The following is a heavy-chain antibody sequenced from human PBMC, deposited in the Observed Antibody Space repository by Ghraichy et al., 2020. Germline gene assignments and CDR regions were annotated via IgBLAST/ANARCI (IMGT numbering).Heavy chain of an antibody. CDR2: ISGSGGST. CDR3: AKGSSGFRFDY. V-gene: IGHV3-23*01. D-gene: IGHD6-19*01. CDR1: GFTFSSYA. J-gene: IGHJ4*02. Sequence: GESLNISCAASGFTFSSYAMSWVRQAPGKGLEWVSAISGSGGSTYYADSVKGRFTISRDNSKNTLYLQMNSLRAEDTAVYYCAKGSSGFRFDYWGQGTLVTVSS.